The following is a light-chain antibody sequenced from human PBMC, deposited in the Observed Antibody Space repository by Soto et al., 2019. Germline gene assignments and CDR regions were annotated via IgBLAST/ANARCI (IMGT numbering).Light chain of an antibody. CDR1: QSVLYSTNNKNY. V-gene: IGKV4-1*01. CDR3: QQYYITPLT. Sequence: DIVMTQSPDSLAVSLGERATINCKSSQSVLYSTNNKNYFAWYQQKPGQPPKLLIYWAATRESGVPDRFSGSGSGTDFTLTISSLQAEDGAVYYCQQYYITPLTFGGGTKVEIK. CDR2: WAA. J-gene: IGKJ4*01.